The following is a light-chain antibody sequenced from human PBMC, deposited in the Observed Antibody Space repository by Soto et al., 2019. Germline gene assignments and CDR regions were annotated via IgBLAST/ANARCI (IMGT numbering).Light chain of an antibody. CDR3: QQAYSFPIT. J-gene: IGKJ5*01. CDR1: QDIAAY. Sequence: DIQVTQSPSSVSASVGDRVTITCRASQDIAAYLAWYQHKPGRAPELLIHAASSLQSGVPSRFSGSGSGTDFTLTINSLRPEDFATYYCQQAYSFPITFGQETRLEIK. CDR2: AAS. V-gene: IGKV1D-12*01.